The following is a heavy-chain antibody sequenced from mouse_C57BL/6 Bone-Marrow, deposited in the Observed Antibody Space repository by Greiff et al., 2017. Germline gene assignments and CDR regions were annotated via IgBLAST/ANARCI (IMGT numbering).Heavy chain of an antibody. Sequence: QVQLKESGPELVKPGASVKLSCKASGYTFTSYDINWVKQRPGQGLEWIGWIYPRDGSTKYNEKFKGTATLTVDTSSSTAYMELHSLTSEDSAVYFCARLEFDGSSGDWYFDDWGTGTTVTVSS. J-gene: IGHJ1*03. V-gene: IGHV1-85*01. CDR1: GYTFTSYD. CDR2: IYPRDGST. CDR3: ARLEFDGSSGDWYFDD. D-gene: IGHD1-1*01.